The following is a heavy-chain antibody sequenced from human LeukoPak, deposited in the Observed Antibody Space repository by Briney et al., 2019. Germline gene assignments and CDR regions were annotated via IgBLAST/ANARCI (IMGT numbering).Heavy chain of an antibody. J-gene: IGHJ3*01. CDR1: GFTFTSYD. Sequence: AGGSLRLTCAASGFTFTSYDMNWVRQAPGKGLKWVSGISGSGDSTYYADSVRGRFTISRDNSKNTLFLQISSLRVEDTALYYCAILHHYAKWGQGTLVTVSS. CDR3: AILHHYAK. CDR2: ISGSGDST. D-gene: IGHD2-8*01. V-gene: IGHV3-23*01.